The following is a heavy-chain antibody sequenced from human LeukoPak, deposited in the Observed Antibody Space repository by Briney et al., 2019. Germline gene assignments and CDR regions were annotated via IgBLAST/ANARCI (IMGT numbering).Heavy chain of an antibody. CDR2: ISYDGSNK. J-gene: IGHJ3*02. CDR1: GFTFSSYG. V-gene: IGHV3-30*18. Sequence: GVSLRLSCAASGFTFSSYGMHWVRQAPGKGLKWVAVISYDGSNKYYADSVKGRFTISRDNSKNTLYLQMNSLRAEDTAVYYCAKDRSGYGDAFDIWGQGTMVTVSS. CDR3: AKDRSGYGDAFDI. D-gene: IGHD3-10*01.